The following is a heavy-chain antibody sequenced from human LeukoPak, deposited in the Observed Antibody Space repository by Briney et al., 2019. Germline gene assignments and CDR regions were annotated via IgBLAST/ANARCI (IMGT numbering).Heavy chain of an antibody. CDR3: ARGYCSSTSCYRDKGFWFDP. J-gene: IGHJ5*02. Sequence: GASVKGSCKASGYTFTGYYMHWVRQAPGQGLEWMGWINPNSGGTNYAQKFQGRVTMTRDTSISTAYMELSRLRSDDTAVYYCARGYCSSTSCYRDKGFWFDPWGQGTLVTVSS. CDR2: INPNSGGT. CDR1: GYTFTGYY. V-gene: IGHV1-2*02. D-gene: IGHD2-2*02.